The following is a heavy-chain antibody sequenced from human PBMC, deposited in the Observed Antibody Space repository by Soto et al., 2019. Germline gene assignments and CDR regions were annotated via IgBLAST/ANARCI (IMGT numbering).Heavy chain of an antibody. V-gene: IGHV4-4*02. CDR2: IYHTGDT. Sequence: QVQLQESGPGLVKPSGTLSLTCVVSGSPVSNSNWWTWVRQPPGKGLEWIGEIYHTGDTNYNPSLMSRVTISIDKSRNQFSLRLGSVTAADTAVYFCARNGIYYYYMDVWGRGTTVTVSS. CDR3: ARNGIYYYYMDV. CDR1: GSPVSNSNW. D-gene: IGHD1-1*01. J-gene: IGHJ6*03.